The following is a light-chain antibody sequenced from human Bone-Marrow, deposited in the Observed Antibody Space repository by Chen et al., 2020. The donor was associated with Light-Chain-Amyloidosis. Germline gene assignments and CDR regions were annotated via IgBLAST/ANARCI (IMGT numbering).Light chain of an antibody. Sequence: SYLLTQPSSVSVAPGPTAPIACGGNNIGSTSVHWYQQTPGQAPLLVVYDDSDRPSGIPERLSGSNSGNTATLTISRVEAGDEADYYCQVWDRSSDRPVFGGGTKLTVL. CDR2: DDS. CDR1: NIGSTS. V-gene: IGLV3-21*02. CDR3: QVWDRSSDRPV. J-gene: IGLJ3*02.